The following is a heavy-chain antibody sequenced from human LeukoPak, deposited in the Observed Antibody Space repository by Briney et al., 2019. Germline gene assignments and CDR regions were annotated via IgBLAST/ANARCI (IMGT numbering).Heavy chain of an antibody. Sequence: SETLSLTCAVYGGSFSNYYWSWIRQPPGKGLEWIGEINDSGRTNYNPSLMSRVTVSVDMSKNQFSLRLTSVTATDTAVYYCARRWNYGRNYYIDVWGNGATVSVSS. J-gene: IGHJ6*03. CDR3: ARRWNYGRNYYIDV. V-gene: IGHV4-34*01. CDR1: GGSFSNYY. CDR2: INDSGRT. D-gene: IGHD1-7*01.